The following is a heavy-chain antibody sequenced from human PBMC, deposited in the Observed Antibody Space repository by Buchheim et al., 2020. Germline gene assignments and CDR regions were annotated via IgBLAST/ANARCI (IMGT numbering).Heavy chain of an antibody. V-gene: IGHV4-59*01. J-gene: IGHJ4*02. CDR2: LYYNGYA. D-gene: IGHD2-15*01. CDR1: GGSINSYY. Sequence: QVQLQESGPGLVKPSETLSLSCTVSGGSINSYYWSWIRQSPGKGLEWIGYLYYNGYANYNPSLRGQATISVDTSKNQFSLILTSVTAADTAVYYCARDRRGWHAHEDWGQGT. CDR3: ARDRRGWHAHED.